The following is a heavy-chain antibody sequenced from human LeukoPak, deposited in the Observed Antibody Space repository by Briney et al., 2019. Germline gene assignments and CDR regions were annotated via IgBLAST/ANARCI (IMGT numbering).Heavy chain of an antibody. D-gene: IGHD6-6*01. CDR1: GFTFNTYA. Sequence: GGSLRLSCAASGFTFNTYAMSWVRQAPWERLQWVSGISDSGGNTYYADSVRGRFNISRDNSKNTLYLQMNSLRAEDTAVYYCARHRSSWLIEYWGQGTLVTVSS. J-gene: IGHJ4*02. CDR3: ARHRSSWLIEY. V-gene: IGHV3-23*01. CDR2: ISDSGGNT.